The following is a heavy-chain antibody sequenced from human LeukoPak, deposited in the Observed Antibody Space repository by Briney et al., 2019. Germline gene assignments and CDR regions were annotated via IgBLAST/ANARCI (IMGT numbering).Heavy chain of an antibody. CDR3: ARESPITMVRVDAFDI. CDR1: GFSFSTFS. J-gene: IGHJ3*02. CDR2: INHSGST. Sequence: GALRLSCAASGFSFSTFSMNWIRQPPGKGLEGIGEINHSGSTNYNPSLKSRVTISVDTSKNQFSLKLPSVTAADTAVYYCARESPITMVRVDAFDIWGQGTMVTVSS. D-gene: IGHD3-10*01. V-gene: IGHV4-34*01.